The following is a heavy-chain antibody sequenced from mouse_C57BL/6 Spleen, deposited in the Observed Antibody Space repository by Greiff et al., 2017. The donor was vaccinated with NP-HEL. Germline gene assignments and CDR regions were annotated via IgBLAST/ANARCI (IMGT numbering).Heavy chain of an antibody. J-gene: IGHJ4*01. D-gene: IGHD1-2*01. CDR3: ARSEGTAHLYYAMDD. V-gene: IGHV1-72*01. Sequence: VQLHQPGAELVKPGASVKLSCKASGYTFTSYWMHWVKQRPGRGLEWIGRIDPNSGGTKYNEKFKSKATLTVDKPSSTAYMQLSSLASEDSAVYYGARSEGTAHLYYAMDDWGQGTSVTVSS. CDR1: GYTFTSYW. CDR2: IDPNSGGT.